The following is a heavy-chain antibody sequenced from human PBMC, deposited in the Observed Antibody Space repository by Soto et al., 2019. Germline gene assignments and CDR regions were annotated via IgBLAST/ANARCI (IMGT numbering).Heavy chain of an antibody. D-gene: IGHD6-19*01. CDR3: AASPGIAVAAEYYFDY. Sequence: QVQLQESGPGLVKPSETLSLTCTASGGSISSYYWSWIRQPPGKGLEWIGYIYYSASTNYNPSLKSRVTISVDTSKNQFSLKLSSVTAADAAVYYCAASPGIAVAAEYYFDYWGQGTLVTVSS. CDR1: GGSISSYY. V-gene: IGHV4-59*01. CDR2: IYYSAST. J-gene: IGHJ4*02.